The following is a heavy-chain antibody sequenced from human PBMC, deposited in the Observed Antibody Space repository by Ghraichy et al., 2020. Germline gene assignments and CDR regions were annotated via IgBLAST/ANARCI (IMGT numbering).Heavy chain of an antibody. D-gene: IGHD1-26*01. CDR3: ARSGMGATAFDI. CDR1: GFTFSSYS. V-gene: IGHV3-21*01. J-gene: IGHJ3*02. Sequence: GGSLRLSCAASGFTFSSYSMNWVRQAPGKGLEWVSSISSSSSYIYYADSVKGRFTISRDNAKNSLYLQMNSLRAEDTAVYYCARSGMGATAFDIWGQGTMVTVSS. CDR2: ISSSSSYI.